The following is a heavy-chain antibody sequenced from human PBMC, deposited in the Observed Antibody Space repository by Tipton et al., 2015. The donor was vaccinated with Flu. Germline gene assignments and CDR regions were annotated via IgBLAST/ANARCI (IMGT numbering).Heavy chain of an antibody. CDR1: GYTFTSYG. CDR3: ARTVLRFLEWLFPSFFDY. J-gene: IGHJ4*02. D-gene: IGHD3-3*01. Sequence: QLVQSGAEVKKPGASVKVSCKASGYTFTSYGISWVRQAPGQGLEWMGWISAYNGNTNYAQELQGRVTMTTDTSTSTAYMELRSLRSDDTAVYYCARTVLRFLEWLFPSFFDYWGQGTLVTVSS. CDR2: ISAYNGNT. V-gene: IGHV1-18*01.